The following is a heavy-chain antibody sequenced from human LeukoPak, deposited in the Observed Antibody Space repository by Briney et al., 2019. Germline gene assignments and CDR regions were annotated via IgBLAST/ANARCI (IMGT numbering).Heavy chain of an antibody. Sequence: PGGSLRLSCAASGFIFSSYWMHWVRQTPGKGLVWVSRINSGGSGTSYADSVEGRFTISRDNAKNTLYLQMNSLRVEDTAVYYCTTSLGALTEYWGQGTLVTVSS. CDR3: TTSLGALTEY. D-gene: IGHD3-16*01. CDR2: INSGGSGT. J-gene: IGHJ4*02. CDR1: GFIFSSYW. V-gene: IGHV3-74*01.